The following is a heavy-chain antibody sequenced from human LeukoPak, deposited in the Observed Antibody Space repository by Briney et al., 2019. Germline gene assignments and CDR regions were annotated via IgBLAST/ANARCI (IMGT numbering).Heavy chain of an antibody. D-gene: IGHD6-13*01. Sequence: ASVKVSCKASGYTFTGYYMHWVRQAPGQGLEWMGWINPNSGGTNYAQKFQGRVTMTEDTSTDTAYMELSSLRSEDTAVYYCATEIAAAGIGDYWGQGTLVTVSS. CDR3: ATEIAAAGIGDY. J-gene: IGHJ4*02. V-gene: IGHV1-2*02. CDR1: GYTFTGYY. CDR2: INPNSGGT.